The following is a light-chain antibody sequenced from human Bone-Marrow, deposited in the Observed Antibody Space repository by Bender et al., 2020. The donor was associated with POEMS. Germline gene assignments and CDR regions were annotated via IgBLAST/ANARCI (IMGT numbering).Light chain of an antibody. V-gene: IGLV2-14*03. Sequence: HSALTQPASVSGSPGQSIAISCTGTISDIGGYNYVSWYQQYPGKVPKVIIADVYNRPSGVSHRFSGSKSGNTASLTISGLQAEDEADYYCCLYGSSSTSLYVFATGTKVTVI. CDR3: CLYGSSSTSLYV. CDR2: DVY. J-gene: IGLJ1*01. CDR1: ISDIGGYNY.